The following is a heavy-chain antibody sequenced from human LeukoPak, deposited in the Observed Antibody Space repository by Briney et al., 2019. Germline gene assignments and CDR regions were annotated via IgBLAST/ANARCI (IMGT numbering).Heavy chain of an antibody. Sequence: ASVKVSCKASGYTFTSYDINWVRQATGQGLEWMGWMNPNSGNTGYAQKFQGRVTITRNTSISTAYMELSSLRSEDTAVYYCARDSDHDSKSPWGQGTLVAVSS. V-gene: IGHV1-8*03. CDR1: GYTFTSYD. J-gene: IGHJ5*02. CDR3: ARDSDHDSKSP. D-gene: IGHD4-11*01. CDR2: MNPNSGNT.